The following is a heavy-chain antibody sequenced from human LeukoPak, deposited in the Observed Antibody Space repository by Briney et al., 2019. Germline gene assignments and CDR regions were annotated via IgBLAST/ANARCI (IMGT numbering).Heavy chain of an antibody. Sequence: GGSLRLSCAASGSTFSSYSMNWVRQAPGKGLEWVSSISSSSSYIYYADSVKGRFTISRDNAKNSLYLQMNSLRAEDTAVYYCARDRSTSSNSIYYFDYWGQGTLVTVSS. J-gene: IGHJ4*02. CDR2: ISSSSSYI. D-gene: IGHD2-2*01. CDR3: ARDRSTSSNSIYYFDY. CDR1: GSTFSSYS. V-gene: IGHV3-21*01.